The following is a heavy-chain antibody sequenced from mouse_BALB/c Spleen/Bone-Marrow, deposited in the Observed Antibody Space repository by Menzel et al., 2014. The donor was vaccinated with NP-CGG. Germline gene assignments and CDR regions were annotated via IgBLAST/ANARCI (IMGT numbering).Heavy chain of an antibody. CDR3: ARYYYGNYWFAY. CDR1: GYSIXSDYA. Sequence: EVQLQESGPGLVKPSQSLSLTCTVTGYSIXSDYAWNWIRQFPGNKLEWMGYISYSGSTSYNPSLKSRISITRDTSKNQFFLQLNSVTTEDTATYYCARYYYGNYWFAYWGQGTLVTVSA. J-gene: IGHJ3*01. CDR2: ISYSGST. D-gene: IGHD2-1*01. V-gene: IGHV3-2*02.